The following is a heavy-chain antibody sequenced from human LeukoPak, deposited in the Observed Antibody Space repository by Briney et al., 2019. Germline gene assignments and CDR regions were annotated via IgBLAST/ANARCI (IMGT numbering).Heavy chain of an antibody. D-gene: IGHD6-6*01. V-gene: IGHV3-7*01. J-gene: IGHJ3*02. CDR3: ASLFLCYGGSSSSDSFNI. Sequence: GGPLRLSRAASGFPYSSHLMSWVRPAPGKGLEGVANIKQDGSEKYYVDSVKGRFTSSRDNAQDSLYLQMYSLSAQDPAVSYCASLFLCYGGSSSSDSFNIWGQGTTVTVSS. CDR1: GFPYSSHL. CDR2: IKQDGSEK.